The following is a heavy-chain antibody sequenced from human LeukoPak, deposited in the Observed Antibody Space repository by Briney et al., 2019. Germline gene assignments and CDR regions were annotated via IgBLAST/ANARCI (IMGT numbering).Heavy chain of an antibody. CDR1: GGSFSSYY. CDR2: IYYSGST. Sequence: RTSETLSLTCTVSGGSFSSYYWSWIRQPPGKGLEWIGYIYYSGSTYYNPSLKSRVTISVDTSKNQFSLKLSSVTAADTAVYYCASYPPYYYDSSGSAPFDYWGQGTLVTVSS. CDR3: ASYPPYYYDSSGSAPFDY. V-gene: IGHV4-59*12. D-gene: IGHD3-22*01. J-gene: IGHJ4*02.